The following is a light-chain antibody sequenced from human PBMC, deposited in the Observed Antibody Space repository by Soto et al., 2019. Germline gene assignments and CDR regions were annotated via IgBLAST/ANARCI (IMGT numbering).Light chain of an antibody. CDR2: EVT. J-gene: IGLJ2*01. V-gene: IGLV2-8*01. Sequence: QSVLTQPPSASGSLGQSVTISCNGSSSDIGTYNYVSWYQQFPGKAPKLMIYEVTKRPSGVPDRFSGSKSGNTASLTVSGLQADDEADYYCSSYAGSNNFVVFGGGTKLTVL. CDR1: SSDIGTYNY. CDR3: SSYAGSNNFVV.